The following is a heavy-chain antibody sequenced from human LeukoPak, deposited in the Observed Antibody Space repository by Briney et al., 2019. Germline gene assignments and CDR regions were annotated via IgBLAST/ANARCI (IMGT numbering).Heavy chain of an antibody. CDR1: GGSISSGGYY. V-gene: IGHV4-31*03. CDR2: IYYSGST. D-gene: IGHD2-2*01. CDR3: ARGGYCSSTSCPGDAFDI. J-gene: IGHJ3*02. Sequence: SETLSLTCTVSGGSISSGGYYWSWIRQHPGKGLEWIGYIYYSGSTYYNPSLKSRVTISVDTSKNQFSLKLSSVTAADTAVYYCARGGYCSSTSCPGDAFDIWGQGTMVTVSS.